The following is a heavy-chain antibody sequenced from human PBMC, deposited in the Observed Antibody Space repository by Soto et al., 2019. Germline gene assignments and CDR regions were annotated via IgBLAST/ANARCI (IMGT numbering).Heavy chain of an antibody. CDR3: ARHSVVVAYDAFDI. Sequence: SVKVSCKASGGTFSSYTISWVRQAPGQGLEWMGRIIPILGIANYAQKFQGRVTITADKSTSTAYMELSSLRSEDTAVYYCARHSVVVAYDAFDIWGQGTMVTVSS. CDR1: GGTFSSYT. D-gene: IGHD2-15*01. CDR2: IIPILGIA. J-gene: IGHJ3*02. V-gene: IGHV1-69*02.